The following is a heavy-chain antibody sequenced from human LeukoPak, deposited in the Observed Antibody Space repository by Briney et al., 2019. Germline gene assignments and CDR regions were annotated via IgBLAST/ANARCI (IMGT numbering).Heavy chain of an antibody. D-gene: IGHD6-13*01. CDR2: IYHSGST. CDR1: GGSISSGGYY. J-gene: IGHJ4*02. CDR3: ARESAAGTVYDY. V-gene: IGHV4-30-2*01. Sequence: PSETLSLTCTVSGGSISSGGYYWSWIRQPPGKGLEWIGYIYHSGSTYYNPSLKSRVTISVDRSKNQFSLKLSSVTAADTAVYYCARESAAGTVYDYWGQGTLVTVSS.